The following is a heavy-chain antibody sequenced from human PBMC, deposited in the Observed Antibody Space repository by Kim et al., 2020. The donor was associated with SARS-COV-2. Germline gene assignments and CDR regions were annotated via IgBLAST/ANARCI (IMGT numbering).Heavy chain of an antibody. CDR1: GGSISSSSYY. J-gene: IGHJ4*02. Sequence: SETLSLTCTVSGGSISSSSYYWGWIRQPPGKGLEWIGSIYYSGSTYYNPSLKSRVTISVDTSKNQFSLKLSSVTAADTAVYYCASSGGYSGFRFDYWGQGTLVTVSS. CDR2: IYYSGST. D-gene: IGHD5-12*01. CDR3: ASSGGYSGFRFDY. V-gene: IGHV4-39*01.